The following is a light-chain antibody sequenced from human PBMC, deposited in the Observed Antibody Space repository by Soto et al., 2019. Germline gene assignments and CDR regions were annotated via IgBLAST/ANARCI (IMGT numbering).Light chain of an antibody. V-gene: IGKV3-11*01. CDR2: DAS. Sequence: EIVLTQSPATLSLSPGERATLSCRASQSVSSYLAWYQQKPGQAPRLLIYDASNRATGIPARFSGSGCGTDFTLTISSLEPEDFAVYYWQQRSNWPGFGGGTKVEIK. CDR1: QSVSSY. J-gene: IGKJ4*02. CDR3: QQRSNWPG.